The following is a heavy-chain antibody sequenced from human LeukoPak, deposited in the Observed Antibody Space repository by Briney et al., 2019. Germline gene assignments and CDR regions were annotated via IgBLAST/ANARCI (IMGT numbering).Heavy chain of an antibody. D-gene: IGHD5-18*01. V-gene: IGHV3-30*18. J-gene: IGHJ5*02. CDR1: GFTFSSYG. CDR3: AKDRYSYAFEYSDT. Sequence: GGSLRLSCAASGFTFSSYGMHWVRQAPGKGLDWVAVISNDGSKKYYADSVKGRFTISRDNSKNTLSLQVSSLRTEDTAVYYCAKDRYSYAFEYSDTWGQGTLVTVSS. CDR2: ISNDGSKK.